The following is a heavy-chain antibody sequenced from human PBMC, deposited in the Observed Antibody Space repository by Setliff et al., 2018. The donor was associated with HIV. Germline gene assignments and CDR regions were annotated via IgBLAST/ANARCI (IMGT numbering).Heavy chain of an antibody. CDR1: GDSIRGGDFY. CDR3: ARTTRHDGAAYDAFDL. V-gene: IGHV4-30-4*01. D-gene: IGHD1-1*01. Sequence: TLSLTCIVSGDSIRGGDFYWTWIRQSPGKGLEWIGYVYWSGTTHYNPSLNGRVTVSVDTSENQFSLKLDSLTAADSAVYYCARTTRHDGAAYDAFDLWGQGTLVTVSS. CDR2: VYWSGTT. J-gene: IGHJ3*01.